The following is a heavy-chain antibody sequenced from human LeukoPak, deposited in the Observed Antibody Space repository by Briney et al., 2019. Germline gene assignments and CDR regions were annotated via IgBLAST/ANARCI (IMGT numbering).Heavy chain of an antibody. CDR3: ASSPRGAY. V-gene: IGHV3-48*03. Sequence: GGSLSLTCAASGFTFSSYEMSWVRQAPGKGLEWVSEISGSGTTIFYADSVKGRFTVSRDNAKNSLYLQMNSLRVEDTAVYYCASSPRGAYWGQGTLVTVSS. CDR1: GFTFSSYE. CDR2: ISGSGTTI. J-gene: IGHJ4*02. D-gene: IGHD3-10*01.